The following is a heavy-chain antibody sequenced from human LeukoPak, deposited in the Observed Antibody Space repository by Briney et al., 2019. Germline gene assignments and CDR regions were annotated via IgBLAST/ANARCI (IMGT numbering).Heavy chain of an antibody. D-gene: IGHD6-13*01. Sequence: GGSLRLSCAASGFSISSYAMGWVRQAPGKGLEWVSSISGTGGRTYYADSVKGRFTISRDNSRNTLSLQMNSLRVEDTAVYFCAKGPYSDSSEWFQYWGQGTLVTVSS. CDR2: ISGTGGRT. CDR1: GFSISSYA. J-gene: IGHJ1*01. CDR3: AKGPYSDSSEWFQY. V-gene: IGHV3-23*01.